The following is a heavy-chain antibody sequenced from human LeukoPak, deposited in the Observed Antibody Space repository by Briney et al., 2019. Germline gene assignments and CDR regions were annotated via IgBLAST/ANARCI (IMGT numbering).Heavy chain of an antibody. D-gene: IGHD6-19*01. J-gene: IGHJ4*02. CDR3: ARGGPPYSSGWYGYFDY. Sequence: SETLSLTCTVSGGSVSSGSYYWSWIRQPPGKGLEWIGEINHSGSTNYNPSLKSRVTISVDTSKNQFSLKLSSVTAADTAVYYCARGGPPYSSGWYGYFDYWGQGTLVTVSS. CDR2: INHSGST. CDR1: GGSVSSGSYY. V-gene: IGHV4-39*07.